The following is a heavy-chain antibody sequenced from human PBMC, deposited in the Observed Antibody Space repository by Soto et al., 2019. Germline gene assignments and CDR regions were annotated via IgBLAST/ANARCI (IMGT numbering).Heavy chain of an antibody. CDR1: GGSISSYY. CDR2: IYYSGST. J-gene: IGHJ6*02. D-gene: IGHD5-18*01. CDR3: ARGGTDMANGYYYYGMDV. V-gene: IGHV4-59*01. Sequence: PSETLSLTCTVSGGSISSYYWSWIRQPPGKGLEWIGYIYYSGSTNYNPSLKSRVTISVDTSKNQFSLKLSSVTAADTAVYYCARGGTDMANGYYYYGMDVWGQGTTVTVSS.